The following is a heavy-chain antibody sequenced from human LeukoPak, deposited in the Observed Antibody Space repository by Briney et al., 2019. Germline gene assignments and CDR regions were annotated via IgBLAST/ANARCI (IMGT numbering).Heavy chain of an antibody. V-gene: IGHV3-30*02. CDR2: IGSDDSNK. CDR1: GFXXXXYG. J-gene: IGHJ4*02. CDR3: XXXXXXXXXXXXXXXXXY. Sequence: SGFXXXXYGMHWVRQAPGKGLXWVAKIGSDDSNKHYADSVXGRFTISRDNSKNTLYLQMNSLRAEDTAVYYXXXXXXXXXXXXXXXXXXYWGQGTLVTVSS.